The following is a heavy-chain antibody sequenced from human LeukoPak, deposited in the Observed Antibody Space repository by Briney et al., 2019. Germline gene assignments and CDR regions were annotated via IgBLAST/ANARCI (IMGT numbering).Heavy chain of an antibody. CDR1: GGTFSSYA. CDR2: IIPIFGTA. CDR3: ARVDSSGWGRPKKNYWYFDL. V-gene: IGHV1-69*13. D-gene: IGHD6-19*01. Sequence: SVKVSCTASGGTFSSYAISWVRQAPGQGLEWMGGIIPIFGTANYAQKFQGRVTITADESTSTAYMELSSLRSEDTAVYYCARVDSSGWGRPKKNYWYFDLWGRGTLVTVSS. J-gene: IGHJ2*01.